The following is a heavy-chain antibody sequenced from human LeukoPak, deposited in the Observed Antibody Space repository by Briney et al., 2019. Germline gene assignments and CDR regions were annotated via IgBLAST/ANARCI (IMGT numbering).Heavy chain of an antibody. D-gene: IGHD3-10*01. CDR2: ISSGRDTI. CDR3: AKVTYGSGTYGAFDS. J-gene: IGHJ4*02. CDR1: GFTFSSYE. V-gene: IGHV3-48*03. Sequence: GGSLRLSCAASGFTFSSYEMNWVRQAPGKGLEWVSYISSGRDTIYYADSVKGRFTISRDNSKNTLYLQMNSLRAEDTAVYYCAKVTYGSGTYGAFDSWGQGTLVTVSS.